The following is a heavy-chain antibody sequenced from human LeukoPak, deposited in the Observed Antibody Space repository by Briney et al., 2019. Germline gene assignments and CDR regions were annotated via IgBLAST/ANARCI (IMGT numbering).Heavy chain of an antibody. J-gene: IGHJ6*03. CDR3: VRQNSDYYYYYLDV. V-gene: IGHV4-39*01. Sequence: SETLTLTCTVSGGSVSSSSSYWAWIRQPPGRGLEWIGSVYYSGTTYYNTSLESRVTISEDTSRNRFSLMLSSVTAADTAVYYCVRQNSDYYYYYLDVWGEGTTVIVSS. CDR2: VYYSGTT. D-gene: IGHD1-7*01. CDR1: GGSVSSSSSY.